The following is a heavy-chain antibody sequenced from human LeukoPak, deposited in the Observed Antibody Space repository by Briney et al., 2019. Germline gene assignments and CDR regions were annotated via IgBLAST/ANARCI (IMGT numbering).Heavy chain of an antibody. J-gene: IGHJ4*02. D-gene: IGHD3-10*01. V-gene: IGHV3-30*18. CDR2: ISYDGSNK. CDR1: GFTFSSYG. Sequence: GRSLRLSCAASGFTFSSYGMHWVRQAPGKGLEWVAVISYDGSNKYYADSVKGRFTISRDNSKNTLYPQMNSLRAEDTAVYYCAKGGWFGELPYYYFDYWGQGTLVTVSS. CDR3: AKGGWFGELPYYYFDY.